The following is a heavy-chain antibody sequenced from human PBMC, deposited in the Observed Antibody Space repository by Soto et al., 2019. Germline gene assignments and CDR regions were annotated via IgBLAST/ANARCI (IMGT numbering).Heavy chain of an antibody. J-gene: IGHJ4*02. D-gene: IGHD6-13*01. CDR1: GFTFSTYG. CDR3: AKERYSSRSPDFDY. CDR2: ISYDGTNK. V-gene: IGHV3-30*18. Sequence: TGGSLRLSCAASGFTFSTYGMHWVRQAPGKGLEWVAVISYDGTNKYYADSVKGRFTISRDNSKNTLYLQMNSLRAEDTAVYYCAKERYSSRSPDFDYWGQGT.